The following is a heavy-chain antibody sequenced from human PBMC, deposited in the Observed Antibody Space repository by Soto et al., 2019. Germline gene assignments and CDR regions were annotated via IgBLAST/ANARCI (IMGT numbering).Heavy chain of an antibody. Sequence: ASVXVSCEASGGTFSSYAISWVRQAPGQGLEWMGGIIPIFGTANYAQKFQGRVTITADESTSTAYMELSSLRSEDTAVYYCARGGRLSPNYYSGMDVWGQGTTVTVSS. V-gene: IGHV1-69*13. CDR2: IIPIFGTA. CDR3: ARGGRLSPNYYSGMDV. CDR1: GGTFSSYA. J-gene: IGHJ6*02.